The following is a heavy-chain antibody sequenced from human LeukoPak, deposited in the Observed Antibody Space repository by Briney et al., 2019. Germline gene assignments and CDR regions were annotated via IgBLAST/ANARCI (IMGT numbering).Heavy chain of an antibody. CDR1: GNYW. CDR2: INSDGSWT. Sequence: GGSLRLSCAASGNYWMHWVRQVPGKGPVWVSHINSDGSWTSYADSVKGRFTISKDNAKNTVYLQMNSLRAEDTAVYYCVSFYETYWGRGTLVTVSS. V-gene: IGHV3-74*01. D-gene: IGHD2/OR15-2a*01. J-gene: IGHJ4*02. CDR3: VSFYETY.